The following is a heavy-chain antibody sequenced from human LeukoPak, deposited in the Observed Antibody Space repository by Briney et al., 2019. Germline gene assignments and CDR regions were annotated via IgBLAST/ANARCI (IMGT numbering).Heavy chain of an antibody. Sequence: ASVKVSCKASGYTFSSYGISWVRQAPGQGLEWMGWISGDNGSTNYAQKLQGRVTMTTDTSTNTAYMELSSLRSEDTAVYYCARPLRMTTVTTFGYWGQGTLVTVSS. CDR1: GYTFSSYG. CDR2: ISGDNGST. CDR3: ARPLRMTTVTTFGY. J-gene: IGHJ4*02. V-gene: IGHV1-18*01. D-gene: IGHD4-17*01.